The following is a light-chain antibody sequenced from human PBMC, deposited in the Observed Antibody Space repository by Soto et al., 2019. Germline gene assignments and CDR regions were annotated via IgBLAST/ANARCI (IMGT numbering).Light chain of an antibody. CDR3: HQRKSYPRT. CDR2: DTS. J-gene: IGKJ1*01. Sequence: EIALTRYPATLSSSPGERASLSCRASQTVSSKLAWYQHKPGQAPRLLIYDTSNGATGIPARFSGSGPGKDFTLTSSGVEADDLAVYYCHQRKSYPRTFGQGTKVDIK. V-gene: IGKV3-11*01. CDR1: QTVSSK.